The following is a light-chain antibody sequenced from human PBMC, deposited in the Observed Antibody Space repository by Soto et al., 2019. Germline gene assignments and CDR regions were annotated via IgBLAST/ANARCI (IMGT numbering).Light chain of an antibody. J-gene: IGLJ2*01. CDR1: TGTVTTGHF. CDR3: LLSYSGPRVV. V-gene: IGLV7-46*01. CDR2: DTT. Sequence: QAVVTQEPSLTVSPGGTVTLTCGSSTGTVTTGHFPYWFQQKPGQAPRTLIYDTTNKHSWTPARFSASLLGGKAALTLSGAQPEDEAEYYCLLSYSGPRVVFGGGTQLTVL.